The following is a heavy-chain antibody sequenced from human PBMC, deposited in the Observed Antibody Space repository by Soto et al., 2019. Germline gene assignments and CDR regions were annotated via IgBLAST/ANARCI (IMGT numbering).Heavy chain of an antibody. CDR3: ARGDGYNLRGIDY. J-gene: IGHJ4*02. CDR2: IIPILGIA. CDR1: GGTFSSYT. Sequence: QVQLVQSGAEVKKPGSSVKVSCKASGGTFSSYTISWVRQAPGQGLEWMGRIIPILGIANYAQKFQGRVTXTXDRXTSTAYMELSSLRSEDTAVYYCARGDGYNLRGIDYWGQGTLVTVSS. V-gene: IGHV1-69*02. D-gene: IGHD5-12*01.